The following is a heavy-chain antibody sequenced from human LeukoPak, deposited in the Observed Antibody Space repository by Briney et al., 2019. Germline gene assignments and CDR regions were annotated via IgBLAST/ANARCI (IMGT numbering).Heavy chain of an antibody. CDR2: IYTSWST. V-gene: IGHV4-4*07. Sequence: SETLSLNCTVSGGSISSYYWSWLRQPAGKGLEWVGRIYTSWSTNYNPSLKSRVTMSVDTSKNQFSLKLSSVTAADTAVYYCARDVTYYDFWSGSPWFDPWGQGTLVTVSS. CDR3: ARDVTYYDFWSGSPWFDP. J-gene: IGHJ5*02. D-gene: IGHD3-3*01. CDR1: GGSISSYY.